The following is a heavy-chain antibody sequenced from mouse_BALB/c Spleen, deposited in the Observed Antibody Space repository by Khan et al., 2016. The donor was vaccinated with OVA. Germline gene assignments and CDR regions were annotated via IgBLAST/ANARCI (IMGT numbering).Heavy chain of an antibody. J-gene: IGHJ4*01. V-gene: IGHV2-6-5*01. D-gene: IGHD2-1*01. CDR3: AKRYYAHYDAFDY. CDR2: ICGGGSP. Sequence: VQLQESGPGLVAPSQSLSITCTVSGFSLTDYGVSWISQPPGKGLEWLGLICGGGSPSYNSPLNSSLTIIKENSNCKVSLIMNSLQTEDTAMYYCAKRYYAHYDAFDYWGQGTPVTVS. CDR1: GFSLTDYG.